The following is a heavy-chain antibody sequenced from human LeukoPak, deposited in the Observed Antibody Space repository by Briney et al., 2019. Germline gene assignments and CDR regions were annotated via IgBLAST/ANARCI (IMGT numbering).Heavy chain of an antibody. V-gene: IGHV3-23*01. Sequence: GGSLRLSCAASGFTLSTYTMTWVRQAPGKGLEWVSSISAGGGSTYYADSVKGRFTISRDNSKNTLYLQMNSLRAEDTAVYYCANGPRDYWGQGTLVTVSS. J-gene: IGHJ4*02. CDR3: ANGPRDY. CDR1: GFTLSTYT. CDR2: ISAGGGST.